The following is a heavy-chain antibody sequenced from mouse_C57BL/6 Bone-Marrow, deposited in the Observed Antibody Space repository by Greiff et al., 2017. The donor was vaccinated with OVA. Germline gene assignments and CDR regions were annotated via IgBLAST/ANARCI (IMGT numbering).Heavy chain of an antibody. CDR2: IDPETGGT. D-gene: IGHD2-5*01. Sequence: QVQLQQSGAELVRPGASVTLSCKVSGYTFTDYDMHWVKQTPVHGLEWIGAIDPETGGTAYNQKFKGKAILTADKSSSTAYMELRSLTSEDSAVYYCTRSFSNYYAMDYWGQGTSVTVSS. V-gene: IGHV1-15*01. J-gene: IGHJ4*01. CDR3: TRSFSNYYAMDY. CDR1: GYTFTDYD.